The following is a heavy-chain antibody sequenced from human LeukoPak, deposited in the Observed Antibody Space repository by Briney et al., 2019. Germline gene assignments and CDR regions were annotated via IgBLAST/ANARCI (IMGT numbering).Heavy chain of an antibody. D-gene: IGHD4-23*01. V-gene: IGHV4-34*01. CDR2: INHSGST. CDR1: SGSFSGYY. J-gene: IGHJ6*03. CDR3: ARGLGTVVTRARYMDV. Sequence: SETLSLTCAVYSGSFSGYYWSWIRQPPGKGLEWIGEINHSGSTNYNPSLKSRVAISVDTSKNQFSLKLSSVTAADTAVYYCARGLGTVVTRARYMDVWGKGTTVTVSS.